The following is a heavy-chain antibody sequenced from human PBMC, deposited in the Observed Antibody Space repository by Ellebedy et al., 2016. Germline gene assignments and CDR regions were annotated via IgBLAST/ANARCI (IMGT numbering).Heavy chain of an antibody. CDR1: GFTFSTFF. V-gene: IGHV3-23*01. CDR2: ISGDGDDT. CDR3: RQGHYADY. J-gene: IGHJ4*02. Sequence: GGSLRLSXAASGFTFSTFFMSWVRQAPGKGLEWVSTISGDGDDTHFADSVKGRFTISRDNSKHTVYLQMNSLRAEDTAVYYCRQGHYADYWGQGTLVTVSS.